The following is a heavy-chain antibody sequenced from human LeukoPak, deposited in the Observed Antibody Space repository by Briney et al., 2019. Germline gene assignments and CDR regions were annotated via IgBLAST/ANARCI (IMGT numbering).Heavy chain of an antibody. CDR1: GFTFGSYA. CDR2: ISPSGDRT. D-gene: IGHD3-22*01. CDR3: AIMHGYYDGSGYWVQ. J-gene: IGHJ4*02. V-gene: IGHV3-23*01. Sequence: GGSLRLYCAASGFTFGSYAMSWVRQAPGKGLEWFSFISPSGDRTSNADSVEGRFTISRDNPRNTLYLQMNSLRGEDTAVYYCAIMHGYYDGSGYWVQWGQGTLVTVSS.